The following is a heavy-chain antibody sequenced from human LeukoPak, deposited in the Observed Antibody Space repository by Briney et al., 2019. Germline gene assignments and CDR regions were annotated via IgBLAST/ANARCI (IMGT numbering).Heavy chain of an antibody. J-gene: IGHJ4*02. CDR1: GMIFSKYW. CDR3: ATSWDY. Sequence: GESLRLSCEASGMIFSKYWMGWVRQAPGKGLEWVANIKQDGSEKYYLDSVKGRFTISRDNAKNSLYLHMNSLRAEDTAVYYCATSWDYWGQGTLVTVSS. V-gene: IGHV3-7*01. CDR2: IKQDGSEK.